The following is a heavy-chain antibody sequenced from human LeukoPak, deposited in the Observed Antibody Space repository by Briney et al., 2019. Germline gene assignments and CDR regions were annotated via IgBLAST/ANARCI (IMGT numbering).Heavy chain of an antibody. Sequence: PGGSLRLSCAASGFTFSSYDMSWVRQAPGKGLEWVSSIISSSSYIYYADSVKGRFTISRDNAKNSLYLQMNSLRAEDTAVYYCASTSLYYDILTGYYSFDYFDYWGQGTLVTVSS. J-gene: IGHJ4*02. CDR2: IISSSSYI. CDR3: ASTSLYYDILTGYYSFDYFDY. CDR1: GFTFSSYD. V-gene: IGHV3-21*04. D-gene: IGHD3-9*01.